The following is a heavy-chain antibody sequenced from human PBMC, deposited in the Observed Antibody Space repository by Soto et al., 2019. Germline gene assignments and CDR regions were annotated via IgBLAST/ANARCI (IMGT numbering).Heavy chain of an antibody. CDR2: IIPILGIA. D-gene: IGHD2-2*01. V-gene: IGHV1-69*08. J-gene: IGHJ6*03. Sequence: QVQLVQSGAEVKKPGSSVKVSCKASGGTFSSYTISWVRQAPGQGLEWMGRIIPILGIANYAQKFQGRVTITADKSTSTAYMELSSLRSEDTAVYYCARDRCSSTSCYFYMLKQNYYYYYMDVWGKGITVTVSS. CDR3: ARDRCSSTSCYFYMLKQNYYYYYMDV. CDR1: GGTFSSYT.